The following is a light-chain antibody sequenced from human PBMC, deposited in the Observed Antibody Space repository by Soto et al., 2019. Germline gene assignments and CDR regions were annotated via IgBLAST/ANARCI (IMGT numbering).Light chain of an antibody. J-gene: IGLJ1*01. CDR1: SSDVGGYNY. CDR2: DVS. Sequence: QSVLTQPRSVSGSPGPSVTISCTGTSSDVGGYNYVSWYQQHPGKAPKLMIYDVSKRPSGVPDRFSGSKSGNTASLTISGLQAEDEADYYCCSYAGSYTFYVFGTGTKVTVL. CDR3: CSYAGSYTFYV. V-gene: IGLV2-11*01.